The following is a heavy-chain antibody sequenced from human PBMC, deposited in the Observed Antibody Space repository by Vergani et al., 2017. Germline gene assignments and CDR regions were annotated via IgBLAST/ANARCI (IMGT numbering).Heavy chain of an antibody. CDR1: GGTFSSYA. CDR2: TIPIFGTA. Sequence: QVQLVQSGAEVKKPGSSVKVSCKASGGTFSSYAIAWVRQAPGQGLEWMGGTIPIFGTANYAQKCQGRVTSTADESTSTAYMELSSLRSEDTAVYYCARGPLYYDFWSGYQTYYSYMDVWGKGTTVTVSS. D-gene: IGHD3-3*01. CDR3: ARGPLYYDFWSGYQTYYSYMDV. J-gene: IGHJ6*03. V-gene: IGHV1-69*01.